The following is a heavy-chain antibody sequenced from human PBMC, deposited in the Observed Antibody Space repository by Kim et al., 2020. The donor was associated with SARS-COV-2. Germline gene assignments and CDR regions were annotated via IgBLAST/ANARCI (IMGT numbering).Heavy chain of an antibody. CDR1: GFTFNSYA. D-gene: IGHD6-25*01. CDR3: AKDRLHSSGQLGGAFDI. V-gene: IGHV3-23*01. CDR2: ISGSGGST. J-gene: IGHJ3*02. Sequence: GGSLRLSCAASGFTFNSYAMSWVRQAPGKGLEWVSAISGSGGSTYYADSVKGRFTISRDNSKNTLYLQMNSLRAEDTAVYYCAKDRLHSSGQLGGAFDIWGQGTMVTVSS.